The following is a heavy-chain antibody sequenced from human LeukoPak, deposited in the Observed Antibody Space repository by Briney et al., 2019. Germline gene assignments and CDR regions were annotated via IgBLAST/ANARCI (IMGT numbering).Heavy chain of an antibody. J-gene: IGHJ4*02. CDR1: GFTFSDYY. D-gene: IGHD3-10*01. V-gene: IGHV3-11*01. CDR3: AAGSGSYPDYFDY. CDR2: ISSSGSTI. Sequence: GGSLRLSCAASGFTFSDYYMSWIRQAPGKGLEWVSYISSSGSTIYCADSVKGRFTISRDNAKNSLYLQMNSLRAEDTAVYYCAAGSGSYPDYFDYWGQGTLVTVSS.